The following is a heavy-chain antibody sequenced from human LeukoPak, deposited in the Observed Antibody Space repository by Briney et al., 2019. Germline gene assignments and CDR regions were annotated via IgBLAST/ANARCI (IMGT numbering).Heavy chain of an antibody. CDR1: GFTFSSYW. CDR3: ARGNPGYSSSWHDY. J-gene: IGHJ4*02. CDR2: LNSDATST. Sequence: PGGSLRLSCAASGFTFSSYWMSWVRQAPGKGLVWVSRLNSDATSTSYADSVKGRFTISRDDAKNTLFLQMNSLRAEDTAIYYCARGNPGYSSSWHDYWGQGTLVTVSS. V-gene: IGHV3-74*01. D-gene: IGHD6-13*01.